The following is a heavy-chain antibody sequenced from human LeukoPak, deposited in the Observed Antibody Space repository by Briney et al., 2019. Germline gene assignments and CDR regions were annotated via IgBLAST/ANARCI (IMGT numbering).Heavy chain of an antibody. D-gene: IGHD3-22*01. V-gene: IGHV3-48*02. CDR1: GFTFSSYS. J-gene: IGHJ4*02. CDR3: ARGYYYDSSGPPSY. Sequence: GGSLRLSCAASGFTFSSYSMNWVRQAPGKGLEWVSYISSSSSTIYYADSVKGRFTISGDNAKNSLYLQMNSLRDEDTAVYYCARGYYYDSSGPPSYWGQGTLVTVSS. CDR2: ISSSSSTI.